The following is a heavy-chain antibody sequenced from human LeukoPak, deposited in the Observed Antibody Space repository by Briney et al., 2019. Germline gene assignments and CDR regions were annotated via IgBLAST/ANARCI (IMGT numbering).Heavy chain of an antibody. Sequence: PSETLSLTCTVSSGSISSYYWSWIRQSPGKGLEWIGYIYYSGSTNYNPSLKSRITISVDTSKNQFSLKLSSVTAADTAVYYCARDRGVGAYWYFDLWGRGTAVTVSS. D-gene: IGHD1-26*01. CDR2: IYYSGST. CDR1: SGSISSYY. J-gene: IGHJ2*01. V-gene: IGHV4-59*01. CDR3: ARDRGVGAYWYFDL.